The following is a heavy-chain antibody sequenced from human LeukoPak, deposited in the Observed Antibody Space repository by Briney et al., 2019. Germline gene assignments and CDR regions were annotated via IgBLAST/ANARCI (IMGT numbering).Heavy chain of an antibody. CDR1: GYTFTSYA. CDR2: INTNTGNP. D-gene: IGHD3-10*01. CDR3: ARDGVRGVISDAFDI. J-gene: IGHJ3*02. Sequence: ASVKVSCKAPGYTFTSYAMNWVRQAPGQGLEWMGWINTNTGNPTYAQGFTGRFVFSLDTSVSTAYLQISSLKAEDTAVYYCARDGVRGVISDAFDIWGQGTMVTVSP. V-gene: IGHV7-4-1*02.